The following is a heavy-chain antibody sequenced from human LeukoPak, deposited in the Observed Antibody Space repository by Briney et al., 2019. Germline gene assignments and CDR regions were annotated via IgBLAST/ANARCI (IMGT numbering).Heavy chain of an antibody. V-gene: IGHV3-23*01. Sequence: PGGSLRLSCAASGFTFSDYAMSWVRQAPGKGLEWVSGISGSGGTTYYADSVKGRFTISRDNSISRDNSKNTLYLQMNSLRAEDTAVYYCASGGSVFGRVILYYFDNWGQGTLVTVSS. CDR1: GFTFSDYA. CDR2: ISGSGGTT. D-gene: IGHD3-3*01. J-gene: IGHJ4*02. CDR3: ASGGSVFGRVILYYFDN.